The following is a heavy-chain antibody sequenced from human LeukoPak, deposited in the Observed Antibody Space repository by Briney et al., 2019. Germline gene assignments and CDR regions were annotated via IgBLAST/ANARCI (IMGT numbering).Heavy chain of an antibody. CDR2: ISSSSSTI. CDR3: ARAKSPLNRQLAY. CDR1: GFTFSSYA. Sequence: PGGSLRLSCAASGFTFSSYAMSWVRQAPGKGLEWVSYISSSSSTIYYADSVKGRFTISRDNAKNSLYLQMNSLRDEDTAVYYCARAKSPLNRQLAYWGQGTLVTVSS. D-gene: IGHD6-13*01. J-gene: IGHJ4*02. V-gene: IGHV3-48*02.